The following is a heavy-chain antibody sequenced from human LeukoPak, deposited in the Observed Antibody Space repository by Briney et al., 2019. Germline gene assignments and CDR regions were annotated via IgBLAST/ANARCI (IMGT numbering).Heavy chain of an antibody. CDR2: IYYSGNT. D-gene: IGHD6-19*01. Sequence: PSETLSLTCTVSGSSISSSSYYWGWVRKPPGTGLVWIGSIYYSGNTYYNPSLKSRVTISVDTSKNQFSLKLSSVTAADTAVYYCARLAHSSGWYFDYWGQGTLVTVSS. V-gene: IGHV4-39*01. CDR3: ARLAHSSGWYFDY. J-gene: IGHJ4*02. CDR1: GSSISSSSYY.